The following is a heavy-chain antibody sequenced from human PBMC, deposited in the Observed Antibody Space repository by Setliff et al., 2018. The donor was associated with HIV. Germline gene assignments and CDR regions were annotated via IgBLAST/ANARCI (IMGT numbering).Heavy chain of an antibody. CDR3: AIGRGSYYDSSGHHYMDV. V-gene: IGHV1-24*01. CDR2: FDPEDNKI. J-gene: IGHJ6*03. CDR1: GYTVTELS. D-gene: IGHD3-22*01. Sequence: ASVKVSCKVSGYTVTELSINWVRQAPGKGPEWMGGFDPEDNKIVYAQKFQGRVTITADTSTDTAYMELSSLRSEDTAVYYCAIGRGSYYDSSGHHYMDVWGKGTTVTVSS.